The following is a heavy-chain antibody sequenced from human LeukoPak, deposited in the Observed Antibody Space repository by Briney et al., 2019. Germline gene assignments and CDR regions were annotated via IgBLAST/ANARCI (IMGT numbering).Heavy chain of an antibody. J-gene: IGHJ4*02. CDR1: GGSISTYF. D-gene: IGHD3-22*01. V-gene: IGHV4-59*08. Sequence: SEALSLTCTVSGGSISTYFWSWIRQPPGKRLEWIGHVYFSGRTNYNPSLESRVTISVDTSKNQFSLTLSSVTAADTAVYYCARHKSSGSYPLDYWGQGILVTVSS. CDR3: ARHKSSGSYPLDY. CDR2: VYFSGRT.